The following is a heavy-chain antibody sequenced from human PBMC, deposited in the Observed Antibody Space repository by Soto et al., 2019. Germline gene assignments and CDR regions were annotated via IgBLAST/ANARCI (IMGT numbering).Heavy chain of an antibody. Sequence: EVRLEESGGRLVQPGGSLRLSCAASGFTVTSNNMIWVRQVAGGGLEWVAVVYSGGSTYYGDSVKGRFTISRDTAKNTMYLQMNNPRREDTSVYYSAKTSKLGREFDPWRQGTLVTVSS. CDR1: GFTVTSNN. CDR3: AKTSKLGREFDP. J-gene: IGHJ5*02. V-gene: IGHV3-53*04. CDR2: VYSGGST. D-gene: IGHD7-27*01.